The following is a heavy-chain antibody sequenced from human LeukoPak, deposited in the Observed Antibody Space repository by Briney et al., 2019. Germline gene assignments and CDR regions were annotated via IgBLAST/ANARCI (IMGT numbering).Heavy chain of an antibody. V-gene: IGHV3-48*02. CDR3: ARDHDWAFDL. D-gene: IGHD3-9*01. CDR1: GFTFSSYS. Sequence: LAGGSLRLSCAASGFTFSSYSMNWVRQAPGKGLEWVSYISSSSSTIYYADSVKGRFTISRDNAKNSLYLQMNALRYEDTAIYYCARDHDWAFDLWGQGTLVTVSS. J-gene: IGHJ4*01. CDR2: ISSSSSTI.